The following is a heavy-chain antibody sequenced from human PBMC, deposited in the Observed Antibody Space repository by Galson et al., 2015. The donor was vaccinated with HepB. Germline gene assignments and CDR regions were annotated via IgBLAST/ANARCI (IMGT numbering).Heavy chain of an antibody. Sequence: SETLSLTCTVSGGSISSSNYYWGWIRQPPGKGLEWIASIYYSGSTYYNPSLKNRVTISVDTSKNQFYLKLSSLTAADTAVYYCARLPNYSSGYYEGFDFCGQGTLVTVSS. CDR3: ARLPNYSSGYYEGFDF. J-gene: IGHJ4*02. CDR2: IYYSGST. CDR1: GGSISSSNYY. D-gene: IGHD3-22*01. V-gene: IGHV4-39*01.